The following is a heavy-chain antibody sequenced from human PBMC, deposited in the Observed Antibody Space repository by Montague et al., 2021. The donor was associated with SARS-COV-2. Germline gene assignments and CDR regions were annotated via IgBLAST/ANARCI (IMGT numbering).Heavy chain of an antibody. D-gene: IGHD3-9*01. CDR1: GGSFDSDNFF. CDR3: ARHRRYDVVTYYPDF. CDR2: ISNGGRT. J-gene: IGHJ4*02. Sequence: SETLSLTCSVSGGSFDSDNFFWGWIRQPPGKRLEWIGVISNGGRTFDNLSLKSRVTISVHTSRNQLSLNVKSVTAADTAVYYCARHRRYDVVTYYPDFWGQGILVTVSS. V-gene: IGHV4-39*01.